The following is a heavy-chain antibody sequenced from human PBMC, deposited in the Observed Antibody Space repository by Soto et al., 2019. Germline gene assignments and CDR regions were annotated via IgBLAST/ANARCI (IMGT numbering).Heavy chain of an antibody. CDR1: GGTFSSYA. CDR3: ASRRDWGGDCHFDY. V-gene: IGHV1-69*01. CDR2: IIPIYGTA. J-gene: IGHJ4*02. Sequence: QVQLVQSGAEVKKPGSSVKVSCKASGGTFSSYAISWVRQAPGQGLEWMGGIIPIYGTANYAQKFQGRVTITADESTSTAYMELRSLRSGETAVYYCASRRDWGGDCHFDYWGQGTLVTVSS. D-gene: IGHD2-21*02.